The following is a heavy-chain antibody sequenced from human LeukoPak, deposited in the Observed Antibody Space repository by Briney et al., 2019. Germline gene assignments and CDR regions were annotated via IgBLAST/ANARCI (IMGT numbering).Heavy chain of an antibody. J-gene: IGHJ3*02. Sequence: GESLKISCKGSGYSFTSYWIGWVRKMPGKGLEWMGIIYPGDSDTRYSPSFQGQVTISADKSISTAYLQWSSLKASDTAMYYCARPYYYDSSGHPLGAFDIWGQGTMVTVSS. CDR1: GYSFTSYW. D-gene: IGHD3-22*01. CDR2: IYPGDSDT. CDR3: ARPYYYDSSGHPLGAFDI. V-gene: IGHV5-51*01.